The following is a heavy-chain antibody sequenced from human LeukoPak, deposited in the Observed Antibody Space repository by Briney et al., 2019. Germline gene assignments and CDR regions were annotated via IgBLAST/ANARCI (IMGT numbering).Heavy chain of an antibody. CDR3: ARDPYCSGGSCYAGGNY. CDR2: IHYTGST. V-gene: IGHV4-59*12. J-gene: IGHJ4*02. CDR1: GGSISSYY. D-gene: IGHD2-15*01. Sequence: SETLSLTCTVSGGSISSYYWSWIRQPPRKGLQWIGYIHYTGSTNYNPSLKSRVTISVDTSKNQFSLKLSSVTAADTAVYYCARDPYCSGGSCYAGGNYWGQGTLVTVSS.